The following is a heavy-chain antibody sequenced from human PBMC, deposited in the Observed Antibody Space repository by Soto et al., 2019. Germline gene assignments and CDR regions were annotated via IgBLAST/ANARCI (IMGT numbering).Heavy chain of an antibody. J-gene: IGHJ4*02. D-gene: IGHD6-13*01. Sequence: SETLSLTCTVSGGSISSISYYWGWIRQPPGKGLEWIGSIYYSGSTYYNPSLKSRVTISVDTSKNQFSLKLSSVTAADTAVYYCARLDIAAAGTFDYWGQGTLVTVSS. CDR3: ARLDIAAAGTFDY. CDR2: IYYSGST. CDR1: GGSISSISYY. V-gene: IGHV4-39*01.